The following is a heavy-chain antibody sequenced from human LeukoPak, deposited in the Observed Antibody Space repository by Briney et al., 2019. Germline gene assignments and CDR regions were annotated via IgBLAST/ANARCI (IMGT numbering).Heavy chain of an antibody. J-gene: IGHJ4*02. V-gene: IGHV2-5*08. CDR3: VHCVAVPGPSGIYFDY. Sequence: QTLSLTCTVSGGSISSGGYYWSWIRQPPGKALEWLALIYWDDDRRYRPSLKSRLTITKDSSKNQVVLTMTNMNPVDTATYYCVHCVAVPGPSGIYFDYWGQGTLVPVSS. D-gene: IGHD2-2*01. CDR1: GGSISSGGYY. CDR2: IYWDDDR.